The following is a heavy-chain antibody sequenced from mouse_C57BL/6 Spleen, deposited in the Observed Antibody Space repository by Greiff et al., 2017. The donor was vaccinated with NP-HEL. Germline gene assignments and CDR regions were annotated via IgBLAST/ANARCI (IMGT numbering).Heavy chain of an antibody. J-gene: IGHJ2*01. CDR3: ARSNWAFDY. Sequence: VQLQQPGAELVKPGASVKLSCKASGYTFTSYWMQWVKQRPGQGLEWIGEIDPSDSYTNYNQKFKGKATLTVDTSSSTAYMQLSSLTSEDSAVYYCARSNWAFDYWGQGTTLTVSS. D-gene: IGHD4-1*02. CDR2: IDPSDSYT. V-gene: IGHV1-50*01. CDR1: GYTFTSYW.